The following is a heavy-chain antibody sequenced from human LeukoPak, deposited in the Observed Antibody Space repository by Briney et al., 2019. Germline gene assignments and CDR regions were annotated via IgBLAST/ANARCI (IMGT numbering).Heavy chain of an antibody. V-gene: IGHV3-53*01. CDR2: IYSGGYT. CDR3: VRIGNPATGDY. Sequence: GRSLRLSCAASGFTVSSTYMSWVRQAPGKGLEWVSVIYSGGYTYYADSVKGRFTISRDNSKNTLYLQMNSLRAEDTALYYCVRIGNPATGDYWGQGTLVTVSS. D-gene: IGHD7-27*01. J-gene: IGHJ4*02. CDR1: GFTVSSTY.